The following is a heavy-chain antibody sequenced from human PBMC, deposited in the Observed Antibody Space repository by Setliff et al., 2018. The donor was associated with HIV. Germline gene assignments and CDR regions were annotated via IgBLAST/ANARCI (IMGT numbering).Heavy chain of an antibody. CDR2: IDSSGAT. V-gene: IGHV4-61*09. D-gene: IGHD3-22*01. Sequence: PSETLSLTCTVAGGAITSGDFYWSWIRQSAGKRLEWIGHIDSSGATNYNPSLKSRVTISVDTSMNQFSLRLTSVTAADTAVYYCARDPHYNDRSGYYSYFYFDYWGQGTLVTVSS. CDR3: ARDPHYNDRSGYYSYFYFDY. CDR1: GGAITSGDFY. J-gene: IGHJ4*02.